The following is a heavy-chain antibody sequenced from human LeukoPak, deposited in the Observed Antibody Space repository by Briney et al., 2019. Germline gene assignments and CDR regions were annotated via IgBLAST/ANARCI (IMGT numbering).Heavy chain of an antibody. Sequence: GGSLRLSCAASGFTFSSYGMHWVRQAPGKGLEWVAVIWYDGSNKYYADSVKGRFTISRDNSKNTLYLQMNSLRAEDTAVYYCARRSYGSGSYYLDYWGQRTLVTVSS. D-gene: IGHD3-10*01. CDR3: ARRSYGSGSYYLDY. CDR2: IWYDGSNK. V-gene: IGHV3-33*01. J-gene: IGHJ4*02. CDR1: GFTFSSYG.